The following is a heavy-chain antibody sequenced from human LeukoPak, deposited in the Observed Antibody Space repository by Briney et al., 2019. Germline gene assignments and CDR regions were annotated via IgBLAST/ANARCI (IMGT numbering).Heavy chain of an antibody. CDR3: AGERSGEVESSNWFDP. J-gene: IGHJ5*02. D-gene: IGHD3-3*01. CDR1: GYTFTSYD. Sequence: ASVKVSCKASGYTFTSYDINWVRQATGQGLEWMGWMNPNSGNTGYAQKFQGRVTMTRDTSISTAYMELSRLRSDDTAVYYCAGERSGEVESSNWFDPWGQGTLVTVSS. CDR2: MNPNSGNT. V-gene: IGHV1-8*01.